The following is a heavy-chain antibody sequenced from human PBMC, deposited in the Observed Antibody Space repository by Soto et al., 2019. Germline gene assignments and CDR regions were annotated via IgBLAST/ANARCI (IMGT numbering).Heavy chain of an antibody. V-gene: IGHV4-39*01. J-gene: IGHJ4*02. CDR2: IYYSGST. CDR3: ARRYGRNFDY. D-gene: IGHD5-18*01. Sequence: TSETLSLTCTVSGGSISSSSYYWGWIRQPPGKGLEWIGSIYYSGSTYYNPSLKSRVTISVDTSKNQFSLKLSSVTAADTAVYYCARRYGRNFDYWGQGTLVTVSS. CDR1: GGSISSSSYY.